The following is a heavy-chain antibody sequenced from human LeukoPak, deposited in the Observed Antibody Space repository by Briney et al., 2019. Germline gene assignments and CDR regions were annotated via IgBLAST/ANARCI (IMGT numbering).Heavy chain of an antibody. CDR3: ARVMTAITNWFDP. CDR2: ISGGGDYT. J-gene: IGHJ5*02. V-gene: IGHV3-23*01. D-gene: IGHD2-21*02. CDR1: GXTFSTYG. Sequence: GSLRLSCTASGXTFSTYGRSWVRQAPGKGLEWVSAISGGGDYTYSAVSVKGRFTISRDNSKNTLHLQMNSLRAEDTAVYYCARVMTAITNWFDPWGQGTLVTVSS.